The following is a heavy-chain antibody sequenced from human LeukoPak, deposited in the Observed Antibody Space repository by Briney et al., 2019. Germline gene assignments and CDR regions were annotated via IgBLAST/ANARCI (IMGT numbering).Heavy chain of an antibody. D-gene: IGHD5-18*01. CDR3: AKDRIQLWLGSFDY. J-gene: IGHJ4*02. Sequence: GGSLRLSCAASGFTVSSNDTSWVRQAPGKGLECISVIYSGGSTDYADSVKGRLTISRDNSKNTLYLQMNSLRAEDTAVYYCAKDRIQLWLGSFDYWGQGTLVTVSS. CDR1: GFTVSSND. CDR2: IYSGGST. V-gene: IGHV3-53*01.